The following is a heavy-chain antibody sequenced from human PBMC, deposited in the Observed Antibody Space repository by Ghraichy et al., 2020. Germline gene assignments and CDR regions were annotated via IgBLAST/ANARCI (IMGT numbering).Heavy chain of an antibody. J-gene: IGHJ4*02. V-gene: IGHV4-59*01. D-gene: IGHD4/OR15-4a*01. CDR1: GDSISSYY. Sequence: SQTLSLTCNVSGDSISSYYWSWIRQPPGKGLEWIGYIYYNGGTNYNPSFESRVTISLDTSKNQFSLKLSSVTAADTAIYYCARDDYGPLNYWGQGTLVTVSS. CDR2: IYYNGGT. CDR3: ARDDYGPLNY.